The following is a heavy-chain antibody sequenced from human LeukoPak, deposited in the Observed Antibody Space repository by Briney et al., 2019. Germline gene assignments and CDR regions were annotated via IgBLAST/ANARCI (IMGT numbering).Heavy chain of an antibody. V-gene: IGHV4-39*01. CDR2: IYYSGST. Sequence: PSETLSLTCTVSGGSISSSTCYWGWIRQPPGKGLEWIGSIYYSGSTYYNPSLKSRVTMSVDTSKNQFSLKLSSVTAADTAVYYCARPFNYYDRSGQMNILVAFDIWGQGTMVTVSS. CDR3: ARPFNYYDRSGQMNILVAFDI. CDR1: GGSISSSTCY. D-gene: IGHD3-22*01. J-gene: IGHJ3*02.